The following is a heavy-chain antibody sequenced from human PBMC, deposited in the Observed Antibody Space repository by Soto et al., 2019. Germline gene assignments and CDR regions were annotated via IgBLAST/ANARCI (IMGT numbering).Heavy chain of an antibody. D-gene: IGHD6-13*01. J-gene: IGHJ6*02. V-gene: IGHV4-59*01. Sequence: SETLSLTCTVSGGSISSYYWSWIRQPPGKGLEWIGYIYYSGSTNYNPSLKSRVTISVDTSKNQFSLKLSSATAADTAVYYCAREGVSSRWYNYYGMDVWGQGTTVTVSS. CDR1: GGSISSYY. CDR2: IYYSGST. CDR3: AREGVSSRWYNYYGMDV.